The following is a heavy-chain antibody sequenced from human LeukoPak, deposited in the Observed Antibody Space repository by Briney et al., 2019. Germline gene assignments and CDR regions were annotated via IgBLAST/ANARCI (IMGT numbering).Heavy chain of an antibody. V-gene: IGHV1-2*06. J-gene: IGHJ4*02. CDR1: GYTFTGYY. CDR3: ARDPPAKNYYDISGYRPNFDY. Sequence: ASVKVSCKASGYTFTGYYMHWVRQAPGQGLEWMGRINPNSGGTNYAQKFQGRVTMTRDTSISTAYMELSRLRSDDTAVYYCARDPPAKNYYDISGYRPNFDYWGQGTLVTVSS. D-gene: IGHD3-22*01. CDR2: INPNSGGT.